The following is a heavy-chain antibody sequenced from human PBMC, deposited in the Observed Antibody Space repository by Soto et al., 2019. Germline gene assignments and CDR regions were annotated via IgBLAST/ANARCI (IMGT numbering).Heavy chain of an antibody. D-gene: IGHD6-19*01. Sequence: ASVKVSCKASGYTFTGYYMHWVRQAPGQGLEWMGWINPNSGGTNYAQKFQGRVTMTRDTSISTAYMELSRLRSDDTAMYYCARDDSSGWYIFDYWGQRTLVTVSS. V-gene: IGHV1-2*02. CDR1: GYTFTGYY. CDR2: INPNSGGT. CDR3: ARDDSSGWYIFDY. J-gene: IGHJ4*02.